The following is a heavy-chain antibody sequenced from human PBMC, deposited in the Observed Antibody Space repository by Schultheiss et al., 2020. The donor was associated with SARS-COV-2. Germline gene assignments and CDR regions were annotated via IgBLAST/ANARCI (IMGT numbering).Heavy chain of an antibody. V-gene: IGHV4-59*12. CDR2: IFYSGST. CDR1: GGSISSYY. J-gene: IGHJ6*02. CDR3: ARVWPARFDWLFGGYYYYGMDV. Sequence: SETLSLTCTVSGGSISSYYWSWIRQPPGKGLEWIGHIFYSGSTYYNPSLKSRVTISVDTSKNQFSLKLSSVTAADTAVYYCARVWPARFDWLFGGYYYYGMDVWGQGTTVTVSS. D-gene: IGHD3-9*01.